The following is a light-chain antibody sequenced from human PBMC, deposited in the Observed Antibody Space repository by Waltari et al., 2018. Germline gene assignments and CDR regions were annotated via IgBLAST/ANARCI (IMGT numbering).Light chain of an antibody. CDR3: QQRSTCPLT. CDR2: DAS. Sequence: EIVLTQSPATLYLSPGERATPSCRASQSFSRYLGWYQQKFGQPPRPLIYDASNRATGIPARFSGSGSETDFTLTISSLEPEDFAVYYCQQRSTCPLTFGGGTKVEIK. J-gene: IGKJ4*01. CDR1: QSFSRY. V-gene: IGKV3-11*01.